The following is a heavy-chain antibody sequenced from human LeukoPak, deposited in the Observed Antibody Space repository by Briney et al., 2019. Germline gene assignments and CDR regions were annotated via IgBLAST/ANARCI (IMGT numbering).Heavy chain of an antibody. CDR1: GYTFSSYW. D-gene: IGHD3-3*01. J-gene: IGHJ4*02. CDR2: IYPGDSDT. CDR3: ARQNDFRLDY. V-gene: IGHV5-51*01. Sequence: GESLNISCKGSGYTFSSYWIGWVRQMPGKGLEWMGIIYPGDSDTRYSPSLQGQVTISVDTSIGTAYLQWSSLKASDTAIYYCARQNDFRLDYWGQGTLVTVSS.